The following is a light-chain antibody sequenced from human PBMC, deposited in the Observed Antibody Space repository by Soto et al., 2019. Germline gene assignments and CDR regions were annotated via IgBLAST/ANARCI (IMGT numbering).Light chain of an antibody. CDR1: QSVSTS. CDR3: QHRINWPLT. J-gene: IGKJ4*01. V-gene: IGKV3-11*01. CDR2: DGF. Sequence: EVVLTQSSATLSLSPGERATLSCRASQSVSTSLAWYQQKPGQAPRLLIYDGFNRATGIPARFSGSGSGTDFTLTISSLEPEDFAVYYCQHRINWPLTFGGGT.